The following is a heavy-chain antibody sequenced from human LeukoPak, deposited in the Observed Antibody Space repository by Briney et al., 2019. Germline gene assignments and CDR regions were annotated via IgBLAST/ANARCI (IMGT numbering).Heavy chain of an antibody. Sequence: SQTLSLTCTVSAGSISSGSYYWSWIRQPAGKGLEWIGRIYTSGSTNYNPSLKSRVTISVDTSKNQFSLKLSSVTAADTAVYYCARGFRDENWFDPWGQGTLVTVSS. CDR1: AGSISSGSYY. CDR3: ARGFRDENWFDP. V-gene: IGHV4-61*02. CDR2: IYTSGST. J-gene: IGHJ5*02. D-gene: IGHD3-10*01.